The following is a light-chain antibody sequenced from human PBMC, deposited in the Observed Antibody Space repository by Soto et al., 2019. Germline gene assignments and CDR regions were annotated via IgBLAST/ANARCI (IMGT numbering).Light chain of an antibody. CDR3: QQYNNWPLT. CDR1: QSISTF. Sequence: EMVLTQSPATLSVAPGERATLSCRASQSISTFLAWYQQKPGQAPRLLIYDASTRATGIPARFSGSQSGTEFTLTISSLLSEDFAVYFCQQYNNWPLTFGGGTKVDIK. CDR2: DAS. J-gene: IGKJ4*01. V-gene: IGKV3D-15*01.